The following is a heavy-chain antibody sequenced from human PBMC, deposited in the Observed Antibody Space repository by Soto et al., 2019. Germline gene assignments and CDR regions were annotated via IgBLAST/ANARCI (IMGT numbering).Heavy chain of an antibody. Sequence: QVQLVESGGGVVQPGRSLRLSCAASGFTFSSYDMHWVRQAPGKGLEWVALIWYDGSNKYYAESVKGRFTISRDNSKKTLYLEMNSLRAEDTAVYYCARVMNRYMDVWGKGTTVTVSS. CDR1: GFTFSSYD. D-gene: IGHD3-16*01. J-gene: IGHJ6*03. CDR3: ARVMNRYMDV. V-gene: IGHV3-33*01. CDR2: IWYDGSNK.